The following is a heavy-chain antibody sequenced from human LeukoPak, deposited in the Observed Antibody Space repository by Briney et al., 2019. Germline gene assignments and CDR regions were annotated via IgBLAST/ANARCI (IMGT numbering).Heavy chain of an antibody. Sequence: PGGSLRLSCAASGFTFSSYAMTWVRQAPGKGLVWVSRINEDGSTTNYADSVKGRSTIFRDNAKNTLYLQMNSLGAEDTAVYYCVRDLGGRSGHWGQGTLVTVSS. V-gene: IGHV3-74*01. D-gene: IGHD1-26*01. CDR2: INEDGSTT. J-gene: IGHJ4*02. CDR3: VRDLGGRSGH. CDR1: GFTFSSYA.